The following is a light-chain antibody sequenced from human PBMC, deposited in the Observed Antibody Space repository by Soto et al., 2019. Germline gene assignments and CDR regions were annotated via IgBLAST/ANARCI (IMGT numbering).Light chain of an antibody. CDR3: TSYTTTSTYV. CDR1: SSDVGAYNY. V-gene: IGLV2-11*01. J-gene: IGLJ1*01. Sequence: QSALTQPRSVSGSPGQSVTISCTGTSSDVGAYNYVSWYQQHPGKAPKLMIYDVRKRPSGVPDRFSASKSGSTASLTISGLQAEDEADYYCTSYTTTSTYVFGTGTKLTVL. CDR2: DVR.